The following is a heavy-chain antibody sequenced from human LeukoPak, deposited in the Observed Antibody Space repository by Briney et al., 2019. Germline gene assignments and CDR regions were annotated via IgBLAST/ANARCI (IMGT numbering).Heavy chain of an antibody. CDR3: ARPKTIVGATTMAFDI. D-gene: IGHD1-26*01. Sequence: GGSLRLSCAASGFTVSSNYMSWVRQAPGKGREWVSVIYSGGSTYYADSVKGRFTISRDNSKNTLYLQMNSLRAEDTAVYYCARPKTIVGATTMAFDIWGQGTMVTVSS. J-gene: IGHJ3*02. CDR1: GFTVSSNY. CDR2: IYSGGST. V-gene: IGHV3-53*01.